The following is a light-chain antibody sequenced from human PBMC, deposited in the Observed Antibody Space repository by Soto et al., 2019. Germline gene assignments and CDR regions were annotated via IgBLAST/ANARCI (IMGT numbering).Light chain of an antibody. V-gene: IGLV2-14*01. CDR2: DVS. Sequence: QSALTQPASVSGSPGQSITISCTGTSSDVGGYNYVSWYQQHPGKAPKLMIYDVSNRPSGVSNRFSGSKSGNTASLTISGLQAEDGADYYCSSYTSSSPLVFGGGTKVTVL. CDR1: SSDVGGYNY. CDR3: SSYTSSSPLV. J-gene: IGLJ3*02.